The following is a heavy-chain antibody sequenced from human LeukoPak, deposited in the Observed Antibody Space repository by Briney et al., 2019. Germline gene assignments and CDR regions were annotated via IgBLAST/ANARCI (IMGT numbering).Heavy chain of an antibody. J-gene: IGHJ4*02. CDR3: ARVGDSSGYSAVDY. CDR2: IYYSGST. Sequence: SETLSLTCIVSGGSISSYYWSWLRQRPGKGLEWIGYIYYSGSTDYNTSLKSRVTISVDTSKNQFSLKLNSVTAADTAVYYCARVGDSSGYSAVDYWGQGTLVTVSS. CDR1: GGSISSYY. D-gene: IGHD3-22*01. V-gene: IGHV4-59*01.